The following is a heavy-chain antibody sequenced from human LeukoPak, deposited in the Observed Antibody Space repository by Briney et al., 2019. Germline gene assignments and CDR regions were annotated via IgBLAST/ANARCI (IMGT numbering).Heavy chain of an antibody. CDR3: ARDPRYCGGDCWNYYYYGMDV. J-gene: IGHJ6*02. V-gene: IGHV1-69*13. Sequence: GASVKVSCKASGGTFSSYAISWVRQAPGQGLEWMGGIIPIFGTANYAQKFQGRVTITADESTSTAYMELSSLRSEDTAVYYCARDPRYCGGDCWNYYYYGMDVWGQGTTVTVSS. CDR1: GGTFSSYA. D-gene: IGHD2-21*02. CDR2: IIPIFGTA.